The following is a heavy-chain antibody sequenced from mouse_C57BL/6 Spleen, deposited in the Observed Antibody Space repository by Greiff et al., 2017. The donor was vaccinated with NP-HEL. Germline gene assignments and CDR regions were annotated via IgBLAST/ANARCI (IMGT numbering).Heavy chain of an antibody. D-gene: IGHD2-5*01. V-gene: IGHV5-17*01. CDR3: ARKDSNSAMDY. Sequence: EVKLMESGGGLVKPGGSLKLSCAASGFTFSDYGMHWVRQAPEKGLEWVAYISSGSSTIYYADTVKGRFTISRDNAKNTLFLQMTSLRSEDTAMYYCARKDSNSAMDYWGQGTSVTVSS. CDR1: GFTFSDYG. CDR2: ISSGSSTI. J-gene: IGHJ4*01.